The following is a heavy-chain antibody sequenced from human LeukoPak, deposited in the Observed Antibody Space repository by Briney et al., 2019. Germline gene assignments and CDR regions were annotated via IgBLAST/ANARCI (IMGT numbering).Heavy chain of an antibody. CDR3: ARGTYYDFWSGYYTGMGDFDY. J-gene: IGHJ4*02. D-gene: IGHD3-3*01. Sequence: SETLSLTCTVSGGSISSYYWSWIRQPAGKGLEWIGRIYTSGSTNYNPSLKSRVTMSVDTSKNQFSPKLSSVTAADTAVYYCARGTYYDFWSGYYTGMGDFDYWGQGTLVTVSS. CDR1: GGSISSYY. V-gene: IGHV4-4*07. CDR2: IYTSGST.